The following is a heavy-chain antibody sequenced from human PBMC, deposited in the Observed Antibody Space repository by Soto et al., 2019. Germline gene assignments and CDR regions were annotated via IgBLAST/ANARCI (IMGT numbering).Heavy chain of an antibody. J-gene: IGHJ4*02. CDR2: IYYSGST. D-gene: IGHD3-9*01. Sequence: SETLALTCTVSGGCISSYYWSWIRQPPGKGLEWIGYIYYSGSTNYNPSLKSRVTISVDTSKNQFSLKLSSVTAADTAVYYCARVRYGAFDYWGQGTLVTVSS. CDR1: GGCISSYY. V-gene: IGHV4-59*01. CDR3: ARVRYGAFDY.